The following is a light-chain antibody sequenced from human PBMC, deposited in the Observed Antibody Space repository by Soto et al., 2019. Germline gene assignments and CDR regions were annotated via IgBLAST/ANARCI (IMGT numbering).Light chain of an antibody. Sequence: QSVLTQPASVSGSPGQSITISCTGTSSDVGSYDLVSWYQQHPGKAPKLMIYEGSKRPSGVSNRFSGSKSGNTASPTISGLQAEDEADYYCCSYAGSGSVVFGGGTKLTVL. CDR3: CSYAGSGSVV. V-gene: IGLV2-23*01. CDR1: SSDVGSYDL. CDR2: EGS. J-gene: IGLJ2*01.